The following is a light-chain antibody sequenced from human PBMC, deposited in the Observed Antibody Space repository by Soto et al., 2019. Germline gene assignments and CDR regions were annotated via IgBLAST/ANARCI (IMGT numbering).Light chain of an antibody. CDR2: AAS. V-gene: IGKV1-17*01. J-gene: IGKJ4*01. CDR1: QDIRNE. Sequence: DIQMTQSPSSLSASVGDRVTLTCRASQDIRNELGWYQQKPGKAPKRLIYAASNLETGAPSRFSGSGSGTQFTLTIDSLQPEDFATYYCRQVKTYPRTFGGGTKVDIK. CDR3: RQVKTYPRT.